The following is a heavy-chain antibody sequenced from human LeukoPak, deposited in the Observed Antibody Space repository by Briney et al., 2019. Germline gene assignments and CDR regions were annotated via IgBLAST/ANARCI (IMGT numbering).Heavy chain of an antibody. CDR2: IYHSGST. Sequence: SQTLSLTCAVSGGSISSGGYSWSWIRQPPGKGLEWIGYIYHSGSTYYNPSPKSRVTISVDRSKNQFSLKLSSVTAADTAVYYCAHSGYDYYYYGMDVWGQGTTVTVSS. CDR3: AHSGYDYYYYGMDV. J-gene: IGHJ6*02. CDR1: GGSISSGGYS. D-gene: IGHD5-12*01. V-gene: IGHV4-30-2*01.